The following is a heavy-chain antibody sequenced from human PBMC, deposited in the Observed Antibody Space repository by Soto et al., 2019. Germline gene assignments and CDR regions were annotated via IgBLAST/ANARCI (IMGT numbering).Heavy chain of an antibody. Sequence: GASVKVSCKASGDTFSSYAISWVRQAPGQGLEWMGGIIPIFGTANYAQKFQGRVTITADESTSTAYMELSSLRSEDTAVYYCARGRGVTMIVVAQYYYYGMDVWGQGTTVTVSS. J-gene: IGHJ6*02. V-gene: IGHV1-69*13. D-gene: IGHD3-22*01. CDR3: ARGRGVTMIVVAQYYYYGMDV. CDR1: GDTFSSYA. CDR2: IIPIFGTA.